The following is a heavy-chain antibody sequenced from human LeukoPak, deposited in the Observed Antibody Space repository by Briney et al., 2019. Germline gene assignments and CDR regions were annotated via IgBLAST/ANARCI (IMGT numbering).Heavy chain of an antibody. J-gene: IGHJ4*02. D-gene: IGHD4-17*01. CDR1: GYTFTGYY. V-gene: IGHV1-18*04. Sequence: EASVKVSCKTSGYTFTGYYMHWVRQAPGQGLEWMGWISAYNGNTNYAQKLQGRVTMTTDTSTSTAYMELRSLRSDDTAVYYCARDDYGDYGKDWGQGTLVTVSS. CDR3: ARDDYGDYGKD. CDR2: ISAYNGNT.